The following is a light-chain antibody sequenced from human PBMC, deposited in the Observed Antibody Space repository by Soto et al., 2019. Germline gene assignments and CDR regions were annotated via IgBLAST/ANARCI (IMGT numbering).Light chain of an antibody. J-gene: IGKJ3*01. V-gene: IGKV3-20*01. CDR1: QSVSSSY. CDR3: QQYGTSLFT. CDR2: GAS. Sequence: EIVLTQSPGTLSLSPGERATLSCRASQSVSSSYLAWYQQKVGQAPRLLIYGASSRATGIPDRFSGSGSGTDVTLTISRLEPEDFAVYYCQQYGTSLFTFGPGTKVDIK.